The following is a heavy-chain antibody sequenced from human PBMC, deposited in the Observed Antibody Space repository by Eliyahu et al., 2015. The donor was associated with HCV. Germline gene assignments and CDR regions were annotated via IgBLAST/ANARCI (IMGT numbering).Heavy chain of an antibody. Sequence: QVTLKESGPMLVKPTETLTLTCSVSGFSLTNTKMSVSWIRQPPGKALEWLAHIYSRWQKVYNNSPLNSLTISKDSSTSQVFLTMTNMDPVDTATYYCARSTVTSIQGYDYWGQGTLVSVSS. V-gene: IGHV2-26*01. D-gene: IGHD4-23*01. CDR1: GFSLTNTKMS. CDR2: IYSRWQK. CDR3: ARSTVTSIQGYDY. J-gene: IGHJ4*02.